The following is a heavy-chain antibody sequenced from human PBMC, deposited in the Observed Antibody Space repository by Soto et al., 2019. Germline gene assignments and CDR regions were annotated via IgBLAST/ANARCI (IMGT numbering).Heavy chain of an antibody. CDR1: GFTFSSYG. CDR2: ISYDGSNK. J-gene: IGHJ6*03. CDR3: AKEGYCSSTSCYVRDTTTPYYDYMDV. D-gene: IGHD2-2*01. V-gene: IGHV3-30*18. Sequence: QVQLVESGGGVVQPGRSLRLSCAASGFTFSSYGMHWVRQAPGKGLEWVAVISYDGSNKYYADSVKGRFTISRDNSKSTLYLQMNSLRAEDTAVYYCAKEGYCSSTSCYVRDTTTPYYDYMDVWGKGTTVTVSS.